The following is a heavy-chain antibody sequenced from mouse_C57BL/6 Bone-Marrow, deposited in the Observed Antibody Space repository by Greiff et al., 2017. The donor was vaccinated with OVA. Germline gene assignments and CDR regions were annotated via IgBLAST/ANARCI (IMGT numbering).Heavy chain of an antibody. CDR1: GFTFSDFY. Sequence: EVNVVESGGGLVQSGRSLRLSCATSGFTFSDFYMEWVRQAPGKGLEWIAASRNKANDYTTEYSASVKGRFIVSRDTSQSILYLQMNALRAEDTAIYYCARDAAYSNYDWYFDVWGTGTTVTVSS. V-gene: IGHV7-1*01. CDR2: SRNKANDYTT. D-gene: IGHD2-5*01. J-gene: IGHJ1*03. CDR3: ARDAAYSNYDWYFDV.